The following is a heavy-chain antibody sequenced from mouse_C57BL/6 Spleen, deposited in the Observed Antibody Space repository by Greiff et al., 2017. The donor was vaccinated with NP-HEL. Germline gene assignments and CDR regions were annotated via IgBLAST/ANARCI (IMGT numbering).Heavy chain of an antibody. D-gene: IGHD3-2*02. CDR1: GYTFTDYY. CDR3: AREGTAQVYYAMDY. CDR2: INPYNGGT. Sequence: EVKLMESGPVLVKPGASVKMSCKASGYTFTDYYMNWVKQSHGKSLEWIGVINPYNGGTSYNQKFKGKATLTVDKSSSTAYMELNSLTSEDSAVYYCAREGTAQVYYAMDYWGQGTSVTVSS. V-gene: IGHV1-19*01. J-gene: IGHJ4*01.